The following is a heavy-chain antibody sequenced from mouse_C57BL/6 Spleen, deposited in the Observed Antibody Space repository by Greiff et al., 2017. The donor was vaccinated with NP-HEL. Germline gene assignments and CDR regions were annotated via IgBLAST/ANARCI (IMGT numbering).Heavy chain of an antibody. Sequence: EVQLQQSGPELVKPGASVKIPCKASGYTFTDYNMVWVKQSHGKSLEWIGDINPNNGGTIYNQKFKGKATLTVDKSSSTAYMELRSLTSEDTAVYYCAREGTSAWFAYWGQGTLVTVSA. CDR3: AREGTSAWFAY. CDR2: INPNNGGT. CDR1: GYTFTDYN. V-gene: IGHV1-18*01. J-gene: IGHJ3*01. D-gene: IGHD3-2*02.